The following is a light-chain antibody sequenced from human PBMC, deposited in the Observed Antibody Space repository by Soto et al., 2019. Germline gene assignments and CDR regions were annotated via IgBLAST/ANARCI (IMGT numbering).Light chain of an antibody. CDR2: GAS. V-gene: IGKV3-15*01. J-gene: IGKJ4*01. CDR3: QQYNKWPLT. CDR1: QSVSRN. Sequence: EIVMTQSPATLSVSPGERATLSCRASQSVSRNLAGYQQKPCQAPRLLIYGASTRATDITARISGSGSGTEFTLTIGSLQSEDFAVYYCQQYNKWPLTFGGGTKVEIK.